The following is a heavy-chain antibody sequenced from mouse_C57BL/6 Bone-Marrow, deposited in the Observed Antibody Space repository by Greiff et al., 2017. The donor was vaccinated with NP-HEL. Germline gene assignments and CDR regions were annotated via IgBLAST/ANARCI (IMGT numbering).Heavy chain of an antibody. D-gene: IGHD1-1*01. CDR3: ARFITTYAMDY. J-gene: IGHJ4*01. CDR2: ISNGGGST. CDR1: GFTFSDYY. V-gene: IGHV5-12*01. Sequence: EVMLVESGGGLVQPGGSLKLSCAASGFTFSDYYMYWVRQTPEKRLEWVAYISNGGGSTYYPDTVKGRFTISIDNAKNTLYLQMSRLKSEDTAMYYCARFITTYAMDYWGQGTSVTVSS.